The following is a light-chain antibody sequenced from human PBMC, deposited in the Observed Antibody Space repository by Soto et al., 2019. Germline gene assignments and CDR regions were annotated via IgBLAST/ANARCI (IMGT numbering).Light chain of an antibody. Sequence: EIVLTQSPGTLSLSPGERATLSCRSSQSVSNNYLSWYQQKPGQAPRLLIYCASNRATGIPDRFSCSGSGTDLTLTISRLEPEDFAVYYCQQYGSSGTFVQGTKVDIK. CDR1: QSVSNNY. CDR3: QQYGSSGT. V-gene: IGKV3-20*01. J-gene: IGKJ1*01. CDR2: CAS.